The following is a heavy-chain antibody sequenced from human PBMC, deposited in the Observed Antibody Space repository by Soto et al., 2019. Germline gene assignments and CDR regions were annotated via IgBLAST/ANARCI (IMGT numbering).Heavy chain of an antibody. D-gene: IGHD3-10*01. J-gene: IGHJ3*01. V-gene: IGHV3-66*01. Sequence: EVQLLESGGGVVQPGGSLRLSCAASGFIVSSNYMSWVRQAPGKGLEWVSVIYTSGSTYYADSVKGRFNISRDNSKNIVYLQMNSLRAEDTAVYYCARGDGALDVWGQGTLVTVS. CDR3: ARGDGALDV. CDR1: GFIVSSNY. CDR2: IYTSGST.